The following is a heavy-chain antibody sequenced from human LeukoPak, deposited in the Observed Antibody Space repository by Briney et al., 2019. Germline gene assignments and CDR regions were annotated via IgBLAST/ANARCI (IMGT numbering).Heavy chain of an antibody. D-gene: IGHD4-11*01. V-gene: IGHV3-21*01. CDR2: ISSISSYI. CDR3: ARGNYGLFDY. J-gene: IGHJ4*02. CDR1: GFTFSSYS. Sequence: GGSLRLSCAASGFTFSSYSMSWVCQAPGKGLEWVSSISSISSYIYYADSVKGRFTISRDNAKNSLYLQMNSLRAEDTAVYYCARGNYGLFDYWGQGTLVTVSS.